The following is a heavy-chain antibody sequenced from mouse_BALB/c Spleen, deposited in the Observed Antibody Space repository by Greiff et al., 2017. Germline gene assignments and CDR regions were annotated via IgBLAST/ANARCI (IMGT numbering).Heavy chain of an antibody. Sequence: EEKLMESGGGLVKPGGSLKLSCAASGFTFSDYYMYWVRQTPDKRLEWVATISDGGSYTYYPDSVKGRFTISRDNAKNNLYLQMSSLKSEDTAMYYCARGIYYDYSFDVWGAGTTVTVSS. V-gene: IGHV5-4*02. CDR1: GFTFSDYY. CDR2: ISDGGSYT. J-gene: IGHJ1*01. D-gene: IGHD2-4*01. CDR3: ARGIYYDYSFDV.